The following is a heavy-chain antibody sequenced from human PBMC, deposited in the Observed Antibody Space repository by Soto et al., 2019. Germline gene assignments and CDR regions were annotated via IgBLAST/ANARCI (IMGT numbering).Heavy chain of an antibody. Sequence: GGSLRLSCAASGFTFSDYYMSWIRQAPGKGLEWVPYISSSGSTIYYADSVKGRFTISRDNAKNSLYLQMNSLRAEDTAVYHCAKESSGYNYGFYNYFDYWGQGTLVTVSS. CDR1: GFTFSDYY. V-gene: IGHV3-11*01. D-gene: IGHD5-18*01. CDR2: ISSSGSTI. CDR3: AKESSGYNYGFYNYFDY. J-gene: IGHJ4*02.